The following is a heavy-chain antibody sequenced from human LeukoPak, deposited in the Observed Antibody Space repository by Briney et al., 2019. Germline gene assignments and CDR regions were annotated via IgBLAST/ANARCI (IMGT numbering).Heavy chain of an antibody. CDR1: GFTFSSYG. J-gene: IGHJ4*02. CDR2: IRYDGSNK. V-gene: IGHV3-30*02. D-gene: IGHD5-18*01. CDR3: AKDQRIQLWYTFDY. Sequence: AGGSLRLSCAASGFTFSSYGMHWVRQAPGKGLEWVAFIRYDGSNKYYADSVKGRFTISRDNSKNTLYLQMNSLRAEDTAVYYCAKDQRIQLWYTFDYWGQGTLVTVSS.